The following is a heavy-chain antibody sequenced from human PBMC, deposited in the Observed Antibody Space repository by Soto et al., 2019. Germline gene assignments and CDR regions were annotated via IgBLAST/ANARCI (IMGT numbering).Heavy chain of an antibody. CDR1: GYTFTSYA. V-gene: IGHV1-3*01. CDR3: AREWDLGYCISTSCPYYYYGMDV. J-gene: IGHJ6*02. D-gene: IGHD2-2*01. Sequence: ASVKVSCKASGYTFTSYAMHWVRQAPGQRLEWMGWINASNGNTKYAQKFQGRVTMTRDTSTSTVYMELSSLRSEDTAVYYCAREWDLGYCISTSCPYYYYGMDVWGQGTTVTVS. CDR2: INASNGNT.